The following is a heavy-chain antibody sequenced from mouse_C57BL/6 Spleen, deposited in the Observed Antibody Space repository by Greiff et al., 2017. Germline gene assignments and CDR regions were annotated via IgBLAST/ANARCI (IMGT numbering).Heavy chain of an antibody. CDR3: ARGETLGRHY. CDR2: ISYDGSN. CDR1: GYSITSGYY. D-gene: IGHD4-1*01. V-gene: IGHV3-6*01. Sequence: DVKLQESGPGLVKPSQSLSLSCSVTGYSITSGYYWNWIRQFPGNKLEWMGYISYDGSNNYNPSLKNRISITRDTSKNQFFLKLNSVTTEDTATYYCARGETLGRHYWGQGTTLTVSS. J-gene: IGHJ2*01.